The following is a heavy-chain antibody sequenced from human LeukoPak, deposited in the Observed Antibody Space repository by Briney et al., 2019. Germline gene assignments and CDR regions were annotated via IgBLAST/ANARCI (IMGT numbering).Heavy chain of an antibody. CDR1: GFTFSSHG. V-gene: IGHV3-23*01. Sequence: GGSLGLSCAASGFTFSSHGMSWVRRAPGKGPEWVSGVSGSGGNTYFADSVKGRFTVSRDNSQNTLYLQMNTLRAEDTAVYYCAKVVSGYHFDYWGQGTLVTVSS. CDR2: VSGSGGNT. D-gene: IGHD5-12*01. J-gene: IGHJ4*02. CDR3: AKVVSGYHFDY.